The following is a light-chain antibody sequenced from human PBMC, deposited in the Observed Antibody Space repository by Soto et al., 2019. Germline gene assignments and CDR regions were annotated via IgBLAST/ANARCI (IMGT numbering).Light chain of an antibody. Sequence: DIQMTQSPSTLSASVGDRVTSTCRASQSISTWLSWYQQKPGKAPKLLIYKASSLESGVPSRFSGSESRTEFTLTISSLQPDDFATYYCQQYNSYWTFGQGTKVEIK. CDR2: KAS. V-gene: IGKV1-5*03. CDR3: QQYNSYWT. CDR1: QSISTW. J-gene: IGKJ1*01.